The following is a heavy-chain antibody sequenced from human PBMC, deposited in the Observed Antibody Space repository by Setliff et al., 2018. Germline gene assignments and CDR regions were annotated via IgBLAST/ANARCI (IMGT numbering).Heavy chain of an antibody. CDR3: VKGSSDSRPYYFDY. CDR1: GFTFWSYA. Sequence: PGGSLRLSCAASGFTFWSYAMSWVRKAPGKGLEWISAITHSGWDTYHADSVKGRFTISRANSQNTLFLQMNSLRVEDTAVYFCVKGSSDSRPYYFDYWGQGMLVTVSS. J-gene: IGHJ4*02. CDR2: ITHSGWDT. V-gene: IGHV3-23*01. D-gene: IGHD2-2*01.